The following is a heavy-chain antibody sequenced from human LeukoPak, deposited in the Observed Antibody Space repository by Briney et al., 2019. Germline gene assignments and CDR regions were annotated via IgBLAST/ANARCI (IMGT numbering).Heavy chain of an antibody. D-gene: IGHD6-6*01. V-gene: IGHV4-34*01. CDR2: INHSGST. CDR1: GVSFSGYY. CDR3: ARHSKQLGRFDY. Sequence: SETLSLTCAVYGVSFSGYYWSWIRQPPGKGLEWIGEINHSGSTNYNPSLKSRVTISVDTSKNQFSLKLSSVTAADTAVYYCARHSKQLGRFDYWGQGTLVTVSS. J-gene: IGHJ4*02.